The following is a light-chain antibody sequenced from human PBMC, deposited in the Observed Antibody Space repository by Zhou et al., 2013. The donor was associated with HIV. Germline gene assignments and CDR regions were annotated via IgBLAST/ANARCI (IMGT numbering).Light chain of an antibody. J-gene: IGKJ1*01. CDR3: QQYDNLPSWT. CDR1: QGISKW. Sequence: DIQMTQSPSSVSASVGDRITITCRASQGISKWLAWYQQKPGKAPKLLIYDASNLETGVPSRFSGSGSGTDFTFTISSLQPEDIATYYCQQYDNLPSWTFGQGTKVEIK. V-gene: IGKV1-33*01. CDR2: DAS.